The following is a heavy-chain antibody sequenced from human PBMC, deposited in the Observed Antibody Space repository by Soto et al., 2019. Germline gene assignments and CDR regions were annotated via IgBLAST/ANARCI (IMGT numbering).Heavy chain of an antibody. J-gene: IGHJ5*02. Sequence: ASVKVSCKVSGYTLTELSMHWVRQAPGKGLEWMGGFDPEDGETIYAQKFQGRVTMTEDTSTDTAYMELSSLRSEDTAVYYCATAPSLVAIAVAGYNWFDPWGQGTLVTVSS. CDR1: GYTLTELS. CDR3: ATAPSLVAIAVAGYNWFDP. CDR2: FDPEDGET. D-gene: IGHD6-19*01. V-gene: IGHV1-24*01.